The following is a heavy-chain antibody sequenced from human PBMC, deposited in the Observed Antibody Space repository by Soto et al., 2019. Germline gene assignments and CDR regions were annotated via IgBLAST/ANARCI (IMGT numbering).Heavy chain of an antibody. V-gene: IGHV3-30-3*01. CDR3: ARDHDSSGYADY. Sequence: GSLRLSCAASGFTFSSYAMHWVRQAPGKGLEWVAVISYDGSNKYYADSVKGRFTISRDNSKNTLYLQMNSLRAEDTAVYYCARDHDSSGYADYWGQGTLVTVSS. J-gene: IGHJ4*02. D-gene: IGHD3-22*01. CDR1: GFTFSSYA. CDR2: ISYDGSNK.